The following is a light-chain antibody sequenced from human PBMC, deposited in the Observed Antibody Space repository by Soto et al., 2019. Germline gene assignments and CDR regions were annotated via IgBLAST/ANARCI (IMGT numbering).Light chain of an antibody. CDR2: KAS. J-gene: IGKJ1*01. Sequence: DIQMTQSPSTLSASVGDRVTITCRASESVSAWLSWYQQKPGKAPKLLIYKASNLETGVPSRFSGSGSGTEFTLTITSLQPDDFATYYCQQYKSMFKTFGQGTKVDIK. CDR3: QQYKSMFKT. CDR1: ESVSAW. V-gene: IGKV1-5*03.